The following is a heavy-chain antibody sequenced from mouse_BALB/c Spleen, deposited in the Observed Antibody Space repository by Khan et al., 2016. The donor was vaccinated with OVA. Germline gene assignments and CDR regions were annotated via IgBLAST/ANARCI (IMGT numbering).Heavy chain of an antibody. CDR2: IWSDGKT. V-gene: IGHV2-6-2*01. J-gene: IGHJ4*01. Sequence: QVQLKESGPDLVAPSQSLSITCTVSGFSLTTYGVHWVRQPPGKGLVWLGVIWSDGKTTYNSPLKSRLSISKDNSKSQVFLKMNSLQTDDTAMYHCARSNFYAMDYWGQGTSVTVSS. CDR3: ARSNFYAMDY. D-gene: IGHD2-5*01. CDR1: GFSLTTYG.